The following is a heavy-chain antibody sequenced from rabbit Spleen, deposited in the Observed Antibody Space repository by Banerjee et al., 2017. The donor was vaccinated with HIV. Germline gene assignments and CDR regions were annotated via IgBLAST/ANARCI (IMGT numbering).Heavy chain of an antibody. J-gene: IGHJ6*01. Sequence: QLKESGGGLVQPGGSPKLSCKASGFTLSSYYMNWVRQAPGKGLEWIGYIDPVFGITYYASWVNGRFSISRENAQNTVFLQMTSLTAADTATYFCARDGAGGSYFALWGPGTLVTVS. CDR2: IDPVFGIT. CDR3: ARDGAGGSYFAL. V-gene: IGHV1S7*01. D-gene: IGHD8-1*01. CDR1: GFTLSSYY.